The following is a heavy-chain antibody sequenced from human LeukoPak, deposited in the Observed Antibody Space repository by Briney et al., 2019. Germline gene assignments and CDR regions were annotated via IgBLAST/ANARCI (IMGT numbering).Heavy chain of an antibody. V-gene: IGHV1-18*01. CDR2: ISAYNGNT. J-gene: IGHJ5*02. CDR3: ARNYYDSSGYVDWFDP. CDR1: GYTFTSYG. D-gene: IGHD3-22*01. Sequence: ASVKVSCKASGYTFTSYGISWVRQAPGQGLEWMGWISAYNGNTNYAQKLQGKVTMTTDTSTSTAYMELRSLSSDDTAVYYCARNYYDSSGYVDWFDPWGQGTLVTVSS.